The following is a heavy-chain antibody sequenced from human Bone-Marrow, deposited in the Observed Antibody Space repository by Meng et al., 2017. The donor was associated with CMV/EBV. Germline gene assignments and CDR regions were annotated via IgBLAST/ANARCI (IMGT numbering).Heavy chain of an antibody. V-gene: IGHV1-8*03. CDR3: ARGCTNGVCSIFYYYYGMDV. CDR1: GYTFTSYD. D-gene: IGHD2-8*01. J-gene: IGHJ6*02. CDR2: MNPNSGNT. Sequence: ASVKVSCKASGYTFTSYDINWVRQATGQGLEWMGWMNPNSGNTGYAQKFQGRVTITRNTSISTAYMELSSLRSEDTAVYYCARGCTNGVCSIFYYYYGMDVWGQGTTVTVSS.